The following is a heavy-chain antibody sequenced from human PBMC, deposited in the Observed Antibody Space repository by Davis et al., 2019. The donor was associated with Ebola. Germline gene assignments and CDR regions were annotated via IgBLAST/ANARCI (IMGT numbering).Heavy chain of an antibody. V-gene: IGHV4-34*01. CDR3: ARINWKSAT. CDR1: GGSFSGYY. CDR2: INEGGYT. Sequence: SETLSLTCGVFGGSFSGYYWTWIRQSPGKGLEWLGEINEGGYTNYNPSLKSRVTISIDTSKNQFSLRLRSVTAADTAFYYCARINWKSATWGQGNLVTVSS. J-gene: IGHJ5*02. D-gene: IGHD1-20*01.